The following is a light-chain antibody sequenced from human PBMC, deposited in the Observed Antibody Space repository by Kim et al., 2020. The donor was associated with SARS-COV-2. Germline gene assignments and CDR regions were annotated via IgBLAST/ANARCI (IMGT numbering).Light chain of an antibody. V-gene: IGLV3-21*04. CDR2: YDS. J-gene: IGLJ2*01. CDR1: NIGSKS. Sequence: SYELTQPPSVSVAPGKTARITCGGNNIGSKSVHWYQQKPGQAPVLVIYYDSDRPSGIPERFSGSNSGNTATLTISRVEAGDEADYYCQVWDSSSDPSVVFGGGTQLTVL. CDR3: QVWDSSSDPSVV.